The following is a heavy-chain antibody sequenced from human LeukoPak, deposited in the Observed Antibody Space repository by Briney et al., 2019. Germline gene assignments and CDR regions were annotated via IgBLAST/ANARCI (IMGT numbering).Heavy chain of an antibody. D-gene: IGHD1-1*01. J-gene: IGHJ4*02. CDR1: GFIFSDYS. Sequence: GGSLRLSCTTSGFIFSDYSMAWVRQAPGRGLEWVAVISGRSGYIAYADSVKGRFTISRDNSENTLYLQMNSLRAEDTAVYYCARERDRGTQVDDHFDHWGQGRLLTVSS. CDR3: ARERDRGTQVDDHFDH. V-gene: IGHV3-21*04. CDR2: ISGRSGYI.